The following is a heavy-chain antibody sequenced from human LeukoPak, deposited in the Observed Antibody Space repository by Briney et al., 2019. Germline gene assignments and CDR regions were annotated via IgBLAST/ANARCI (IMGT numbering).Heavy chain of an antibody. J-gene: IGHJ4*02. V-gene: IGHV4-34*01. Sequence: PSETLSLTCAVYGGSFSGYYWSWIRQPPGKGLEWIGEINHSGSTNYNPSLKSRVTISVDTSKNQFSLKLSSVTAADTAVYHCARGPSVVVPAAIVYYFDYWGQGTLVTVSS. CDR3: ARGPSVVVPAAIVYYFDY. CDR2: INHSGST. D-gene: IGHD2-2*02. CDR1: GGSFSGYY.